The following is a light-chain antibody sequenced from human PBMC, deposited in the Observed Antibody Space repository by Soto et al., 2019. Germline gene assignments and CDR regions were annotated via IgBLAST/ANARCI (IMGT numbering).Light chain of an antibody. J-gene: IGKJ1*01. CDR1: QSVSSSY. V-gene: IGKV3-20*01. Sequence: IVLTQSPGTLSLSPGERATLSCSASQSVSSSYLAWYQQKPGQAPSLLIYSASSRATGIPDGFSGSGSGTDFTLTIRRLEPEDFAVYYCQQYGSSPWTFGQGTKVDIK. CDR3: QQYGSSPWT. CDR2: SAS.